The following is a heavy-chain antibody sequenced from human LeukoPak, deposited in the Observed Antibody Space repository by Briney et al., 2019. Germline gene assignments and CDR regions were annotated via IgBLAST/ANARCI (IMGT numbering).Heavy chain of an antibody. D-gene: IGHD3-3*01. V-gene: IGHV3-23*01. CDR1: GFTVTEYA. Sequence: GGSLRLSCAASGFTVTEYAMTWIRQSPGKGLEWVSSMSDIGPNTYYAGSVKGRFTISRDTSKNTLLLQMNSLRADDTALYFCARRLSLRFDAFAVWGPGTVVTVSS. CDR2: MSDIGPNT. CDR3: ARRLSLRFDAFAV. J-gene: IGHJ3*01.